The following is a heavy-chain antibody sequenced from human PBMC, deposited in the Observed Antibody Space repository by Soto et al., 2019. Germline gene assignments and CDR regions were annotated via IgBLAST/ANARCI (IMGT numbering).Heavy chain of an antibody. CDR1: GGSISGYY. Sequence: PSETLSLTCTVSGGSISGYYWSWIRQSPGKRLEWIGCIYYSGDTNYNPSLKSRVTISVDTSKNQLSLKLSSVTAADTAVYYCARHSNDYNPRYYSGQGALVIVSA. CDR3: ARHSNDYNPRYY. J-gene: IGHJ4*02. D-gene: IGHD1-1*01. V-gene: IGHV4-59*08. CDR2: IYYSGDT.